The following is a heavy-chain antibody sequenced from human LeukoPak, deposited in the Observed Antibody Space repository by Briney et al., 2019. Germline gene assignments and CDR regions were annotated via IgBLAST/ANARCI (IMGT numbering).Heavy chain of an antibody. CDR3: ARDPGSSGDY. J-gene: IGHJ4*02. D-gene: IGHD6-25*01. CDR2: INPNSGGQ. Sequence: ASVKVSCEASGYTFTAYYTHWVRQAPGQRLEWMGRINPNSGGQNYAQKFQGRVIMTRDTTSGTAYMEFNSLRSDDTAVYYCARDPGSSGDYWGQRTLVTVSS. V-gene: IGHV1-2*06. CDR1: GYTFTAYY.